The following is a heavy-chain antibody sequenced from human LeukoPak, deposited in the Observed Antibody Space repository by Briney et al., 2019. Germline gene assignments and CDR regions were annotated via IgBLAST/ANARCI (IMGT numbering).Heavy chain of an antibody. J-gene: IGHJ4*02. V-gene: IGHV4-4*07. D-gene: IGHD3-22*01. CDR3: ARHHIPYYYDSSGYYSTPHFDY. Sequence: SETLSLTCTVSGGSISSYYWSWIRQPAGKGLEWIGRIYTSGSTNYNPSLKSRVTISVDTSKNQFSLKLSSVTAADTAVYYCARHHIPYYYDSSGYYSTPHFDYWGQGTLVTVSS. CDR2: IYTSGST. CDR1: GGSISSYY.